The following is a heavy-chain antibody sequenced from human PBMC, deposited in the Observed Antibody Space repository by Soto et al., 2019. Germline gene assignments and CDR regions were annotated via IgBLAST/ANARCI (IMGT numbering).Heavy chain of an antibody. CDR3: ATSYTWNDVGWFDP. Sequence: SETLSLTCTVSGGSISSSRYYWGWIRQPPGKGLEWIGNMYFSGSTYYNPSLKSRVTISADTSRNQFSLKVTSVTAADTAVYYCATSYTWNDVGWFDPWGPGNLVTVSS. CDR1: GGSISSSRYY. J-gene: IGHJ5*02. CDR2: MYFSGST. V-gene: IGHV4-39*01. D-gene: IGHD1-1*01.